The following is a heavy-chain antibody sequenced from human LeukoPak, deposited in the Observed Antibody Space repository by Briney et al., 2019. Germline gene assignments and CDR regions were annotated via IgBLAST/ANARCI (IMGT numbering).Heavy chain of an antibody. CDR3: ARSWRLVAATPRAFDI. Sequence: ASVKVSCKASGYTFTSYYMHWVRQAPGQGLEWMGIINPSGGSTSYAQKFQGRVTMTRDTSTSTVYMELSSLRSEDTAVYYCARSWRLVAATPRAFDIWGQGTMVTVSS. CDR2: INPSGGST. J-gene: IGHJ3*02. D-gene: IGHD2-15*01. CDR1: GYTFTSYY. V-gene: IGHV1-46*01.